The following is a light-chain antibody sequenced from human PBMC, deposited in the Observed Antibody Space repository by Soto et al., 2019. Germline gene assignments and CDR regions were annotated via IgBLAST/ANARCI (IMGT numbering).Light chain of an antibody. J-gene: IGKJ5*01. V-gene: IGKV3-11*01. Sequence: EIVLTQSPATLSLSPGERATLSCRASQSVSSYLAWYQQKPGQAPRLLIYDASNRATGIPARFSGSGSGTDFTLTISSLETEDFAVYYCKQRSNWPANFGQGTRMEIK. CDR2: DAS. CDR3: KQRSNWPAN. CDR1: QSVSSY.